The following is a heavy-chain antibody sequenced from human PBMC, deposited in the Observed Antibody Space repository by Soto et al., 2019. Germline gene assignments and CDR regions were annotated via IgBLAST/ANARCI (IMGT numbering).Heavy chain of an antibody. J-gene: IGHJ4*02. D-gene: IGHD3-9*01. CDR2: MNPNSGNT. CDR1: GYTITRYD. Sequence: GASVKVSCTASGYTITRYDINWVRQATGQGLEWMGWMNPNSGNTGYAQKFQGRVTMTRNTSISTAYMELSSLRSEDTAVYYCAGQYYDILTGYYRFDYWGQGTLVTVSS. V-gene: IGHV1-8*01. CDR3: AGQYYDILTGYYRFDY.